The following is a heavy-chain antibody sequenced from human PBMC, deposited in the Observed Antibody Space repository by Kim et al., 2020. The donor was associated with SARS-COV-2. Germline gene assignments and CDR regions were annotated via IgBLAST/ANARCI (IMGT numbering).Heavy chain of an antibody. CDR1: GGSISSSSYY. V-gene: IGHV4-39*01. D-gene: IGHD3-10*01. Sequence: SETLSLTCTVSGGSISSSSYYWGWIRQPPGKGLEWIGSIYYSGSTYYNPSIKSRVTISVDTSKNQFSLKLSSVTAADTAVYYCARPKDYGSGAGPWGQGTLVTVSS. CDR3: ARPKDYGSGAGP. CDR2: IYYSGST. J-gene: IGHJ5*02.